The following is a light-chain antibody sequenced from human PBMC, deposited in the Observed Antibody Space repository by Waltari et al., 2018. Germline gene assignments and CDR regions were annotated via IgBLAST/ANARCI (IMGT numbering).Light chain of an antibody. Sequence: QSALTQPASLSGYPGQSIAIPCPGTSSDLGAYTFVSWYQQHPGRPPKLIIYDVTKRPPGVSSRFSGSKSGNTASLTVSGLQAEDEADYYCSSYTTSDTWVFGGGTKVTVL. J-gene: IGLJ3*02. CDR3: SSYTTSDTWV. CDR2: DVT. CDR1: SSDLGAYTF. V-gene: IGLV2-14*01.